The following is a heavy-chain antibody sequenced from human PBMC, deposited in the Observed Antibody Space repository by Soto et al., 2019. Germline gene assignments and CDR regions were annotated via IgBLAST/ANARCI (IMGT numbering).Heavy chain of an antibody. CDR1: GGSISSYY. D-gene: IGHD6-13*01. Sequence: ASETLSLTCTVSGGSISSYYWSWIRQPPGKGLEWIGYIYYSGSTNYNPSLKSRVTISVDTSKNQFSLKLSSVTAADTAVYYCARDLLRGYSVVWGQGTTVTVSS. CDR2: IYYSGST. V-gene: IGHV4-59*01. CDR3: ARDLLRGYSVV. J-gene: IGHJ6*02.